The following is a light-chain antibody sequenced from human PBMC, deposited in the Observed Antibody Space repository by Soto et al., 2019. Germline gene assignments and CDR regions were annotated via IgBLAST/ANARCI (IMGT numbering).Light chain of an antibody. V-gene: IGKV1-39*01. CDR1: ETISTF. Sequence: DIQLTQSPSSLSASVGDRVTMTCRASETISTFLNWYQHKPGKAPRLLISAASRLKSGVPPRFSGSGSGTEFTLTINSLRPEDFASYYCQQSYSSSPITFGPGTRLEIK. CDR3: QQSYSSSPIT. J-gene: IGKJ5*01. CDR2: AAS.